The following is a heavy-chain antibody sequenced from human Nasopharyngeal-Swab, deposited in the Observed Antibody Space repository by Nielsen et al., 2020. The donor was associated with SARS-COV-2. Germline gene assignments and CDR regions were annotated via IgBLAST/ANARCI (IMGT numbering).Heavy chain of an antibody. CDR1: GFTFSSYA. V-gene: IGHV3-30*09. CDR2: ISYDGSNK. J-gene: IGHJ6*02. Sequence: GGSLSPSCAASGFTFSSYATHWVRQAPGKGLEWVAVISYDGSNKYYADSVKGRFAIPRDNSKNTLYLQMNSLRAEDTAVYYCARDIPAAIEKGFPSFLYLSYGMDVWGQGTTVTVSS. CDR3: ARDIPAAIEKGFPSFLYLSYGMDV. D-gene: IGHD2-2*01.